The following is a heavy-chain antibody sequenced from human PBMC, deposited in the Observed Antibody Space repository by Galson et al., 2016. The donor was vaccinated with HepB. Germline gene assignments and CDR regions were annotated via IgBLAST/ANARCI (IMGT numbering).Heavy chain of an antibody. V-gene: IGHV3-23*01. D-gene: IGHD2-2*01. CDR1: GFTFSSYA. CDR3: AKDGGYCSDSTCYYRNS. J-gene: IGHJ4*02. Sequence: SLRLSCAASGFTFSSYAMSWVRQAPGKGLEWVSTITGSGGWIKYADSVKGRLITYRDNSKNTLYLQLNSLRADDTAVYYCAKDGGYCSDSTCYYRNSWGQGTLVTVSS. CDR2: ITGSGGWI.